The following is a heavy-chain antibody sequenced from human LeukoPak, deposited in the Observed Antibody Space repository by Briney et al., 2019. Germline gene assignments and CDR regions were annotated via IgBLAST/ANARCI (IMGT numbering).Heavy chain of an antibody. V-gene: IGHV3-7*01. CDR3: AREGYYDILTGRTSGYYYGMDV. J-gene: IGHJ6*02. D-gene: IGHD3-9*01. CDR1: GFTFSSYW. CDR2: IKQDGSEK. Sequence: PGGSLRLSCAASGFTFSSYWMSWVRQAPGKGLEWVANIKQDGSEKYYADSVKGRFTISRDNAKNSLYLQMNSLRAEDTAVYYCAREGYYDILTGRTSGYYYGMDVWGQGTTVTVSS.